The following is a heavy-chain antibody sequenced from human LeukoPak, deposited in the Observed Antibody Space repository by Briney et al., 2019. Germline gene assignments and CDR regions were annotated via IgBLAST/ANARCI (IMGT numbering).Heavy chain of an antibody. Sequence: GASVKVSCKASGYTFTSYYMHWVRQAPGQGFEWMGIINPSGGSTSYAQKFQGSVTMTRDTSTSTVYMELSSLRSEDTAVYYCARSSYCTNGVCYMGYWGQGTLVTVSS. D-gene: IGHD2-8*01. V-gene: IGHV1-46*01. J-gene: IGHJ4*02. CDR2: INPSGGST. CDR1: GYTFTSYY. CDR3: ARSSYCTNGVCYMGY.